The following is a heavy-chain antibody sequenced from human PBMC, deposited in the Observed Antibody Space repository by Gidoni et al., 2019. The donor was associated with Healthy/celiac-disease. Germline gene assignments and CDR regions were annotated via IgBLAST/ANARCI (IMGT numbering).Heavy chain of an antibody. D-gene: IGHD3-10*01. V-gene: IGHV1-2*04. CDR2: INPNSGGT. CDR3: ARDVITMFRGVVYYYYGMDV. J-gene: IGHJ6*02. Sequence: QVQLVQSGAEVKKPGASVKVSCKASGYTFTGYYMHWVRQAPGQGLEWMGWINPNSGGTNYAQKFQGWVTITRDPSISPAYMELSRLRSDDTAVYYCARDVITMFRGVVYYYYGMDVWCQGPTVTVSS. CDR1: GYTFTGYY.